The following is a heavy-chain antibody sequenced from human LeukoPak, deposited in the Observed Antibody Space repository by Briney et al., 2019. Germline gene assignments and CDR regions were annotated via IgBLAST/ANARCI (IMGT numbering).Heavy chain of an antibody. J-gene: IGHJ4*02. V-gene: IGHV5-51*01. CDR1: GYSFVGYR. CDR2: IYPGDSET. CDR3: ARLRDYDSTGYSIDY. D-gene: IGHD3-22*01. Sequence: GESLKISCKGSGYSFVGYRVGWVRQMPGKGLEFMGIIYPGDSETRYSPSFQGLVTISVDKSISTAYLHWSSLKASDTAMYYCARLRDYDSTGYSIDYWGQGTLVTVSS.